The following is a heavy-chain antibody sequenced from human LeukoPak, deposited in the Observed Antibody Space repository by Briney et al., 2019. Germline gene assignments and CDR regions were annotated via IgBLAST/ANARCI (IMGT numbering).Heavy chain of an antibody. J-gene: IGHJ5*02. D-gene: IGHD6-19*01. CDR3: VRGRYSSGWFRDKNWFDP. V-gene: IGHV4-30-4*07. CDR1: GVAISRGGYA. CDR2: IYHSGTT. Sequence: SETLSLTCAVSGVAISRGGYAWNWIRQPPGKGLEWIAYIYHSGTTYYNPSLKSRATISVDTSKNQFSLKLSSVTAADTAVYYCVRGRYSSGWFRDKNWFDPWGQGIPVTVSS.